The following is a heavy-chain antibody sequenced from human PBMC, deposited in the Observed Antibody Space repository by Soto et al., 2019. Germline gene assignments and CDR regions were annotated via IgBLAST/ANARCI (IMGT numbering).Heavy chain of an antibody. D-gene: IGHD2-15*01. J-gene: IGHJ4*02. CDR3: ARVASGGTYYFDY. Sequence: QEQLVQSGAEVKKPGASVKVSCKTSGYTFTMYDINWVRQATRQGLEWMGWMNPHSGNTGFAQKFRGRLTMTRDTSKSTAYMEVSSLRSEDTAIFYCARVASGGTYYFDYWGQGTLVTVSS. CDR1: GYTFTMYD. CDR2: MNPHSGNT. V-gene: IGHV1-8*01.